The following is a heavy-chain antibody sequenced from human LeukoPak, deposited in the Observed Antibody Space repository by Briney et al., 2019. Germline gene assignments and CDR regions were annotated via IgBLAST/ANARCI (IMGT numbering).Heavy chain of an antibody. CDR2: INPNSGGT. CDR3: ARDSAHGDYVAFDY. V-gene: IGHV1-2*02. CDR1: GYTFTGCY. D-gene: IGHD4-17*01. J-gene: IGHJ4*02. Sequence: ASVKVSCKASGYTFTGCYMHWVRQAPGQGLEWMGWINPNSGGTNYAQKFQGRVTMTRDTSTSTVYMELSSLRSEDTAVYYCARDSAHGDYVAFDYWGQGTLVTVSS.